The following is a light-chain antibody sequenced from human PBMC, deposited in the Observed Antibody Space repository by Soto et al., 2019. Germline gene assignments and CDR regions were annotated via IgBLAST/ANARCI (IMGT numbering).Light chain of an antibody. V-gene: IGLV2-14*03. Sequence: QSALTQPASVSGSPGQSITTSCTGTSSDVGGYNYVSWYQHHPGKAPKLMIYDVSNRPSGVANRFSGSKSGNTASLTISGLQAEDEADYYCSSYTSSSTLVYVFGTGTKLTVL. CDR2: DVS. J-gene: IGLJ1*01. CDR1: SSDVGGYNY. CDR3: SSYTSSSTLVYV.